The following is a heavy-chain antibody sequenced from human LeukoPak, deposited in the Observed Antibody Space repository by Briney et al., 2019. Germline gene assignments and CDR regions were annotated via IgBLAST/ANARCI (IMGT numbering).Heavy chain of an antibody. CDR3: ARGASFIAAAGTRWFDP. J-gene: IGHJ5*02. CDR2: IYYSGST. CDR1: GGSISSYY. Sequence: SETLSLTCTVSGGSISSYYWSWIRQPPGKGLEWIGYIYYSGSTNYNPSLKSRVTISVDTSKNQFSLKLSSVTAADTAVYYCARGASFIAAAGTRWFDPWGQGTLVTVSS. V-gene: IGHV4-59*01. D-gene: IGHD6-13*01.